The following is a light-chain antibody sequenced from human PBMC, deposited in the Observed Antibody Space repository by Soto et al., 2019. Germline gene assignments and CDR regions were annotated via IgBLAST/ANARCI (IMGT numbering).Light chain of an antibody. Sequence: EIVMTQSPATLSVSPGERATLSCRASQSVSSNLAWYQQKPGQAPRLLIYGASTRATGIPARCSGSRSGTEFTLTISSLQSEDFAVYYCQQYNNWPPWTFGQGTKVDIK. CDR3: QQYNNWPPWT. V-gene: IGKV3-15*01. CDR2: GAS. J-gene: IGKJ1*01. CDR1: QSVSSN.